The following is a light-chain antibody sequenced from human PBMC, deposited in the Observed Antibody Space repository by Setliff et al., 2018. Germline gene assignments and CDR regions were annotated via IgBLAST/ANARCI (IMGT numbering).Light chain of an antibody. CDR1: SSDVGGYNY. CDR2: DVS. J-gene: IGLJ3*02. V-gene: IGLV2-11*01. Sequence: QSALTQPRSVSGSPGQSVTISCTGTSSDVGGYNYVSWYQQHPGKAPKLMIYDVSKRPSGVPDRLSGSKSGNTASLTISGLQAEDEADYYCCSYAGSSFGGGTQLTVL. CDR3: CSYAGSS.